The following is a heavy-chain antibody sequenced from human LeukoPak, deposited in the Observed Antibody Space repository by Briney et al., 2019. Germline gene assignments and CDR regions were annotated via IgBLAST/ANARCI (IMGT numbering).Heavy chain of an antibody. V-gene: IGHV3-73*01. J-gene: IGHJ3*02. CDR1: GFTFSGSA. CDR2: IRSKANSYAA. D-gene: IGHD6-19*01. Sequence: GGSLRLSCAASGFTFSGSAMHWVRQASGKGLEWVGRIRSKANSYAAAYAASVKGRFTISRDDSKNTAYLQMNSLKTEDTAVYYCTRHAPDPKGGRSGWYYPIWGQGTMVIVSS. CDR3: TRHAPDPKGGRSGWYYPI.